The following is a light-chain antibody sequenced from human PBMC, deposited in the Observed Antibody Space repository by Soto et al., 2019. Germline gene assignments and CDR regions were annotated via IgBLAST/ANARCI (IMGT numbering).Light chain of an antibody. Sequence: QSVLTQPASVSGSPGQSITISCTGTSSDVGGYNYVSWYQQHPGKAPKLMIYDVSNRPSGLSNRFSGSKSGNTASLTISGLQTEDEADYFCSSYRSSGTSYVFGTGNKVTVL. CDR2: DVS. J-gene: IGLJ1*01. V-gene: IGLV2-14*01. CDR3: SSYRSSGTSYV. CDR1: SSDVGGYNY.